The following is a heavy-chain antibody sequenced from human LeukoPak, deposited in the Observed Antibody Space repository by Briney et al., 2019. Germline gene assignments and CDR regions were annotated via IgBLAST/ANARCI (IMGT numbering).Heavy chain of an antibody. D-gene: IGHD2-15*01. Sequence: SETLTLTCTVSGGSISGSYWSWIRQPPGKGLEWIGYIYYYGSTNYNPSLKSRVTISVDASKNQFSLKLSSVTAADTAVYYCARDWGYCSGGTCYPDAFDIWGQGTMVTVSS. V-gene: IGHV4-59*01. CDR1: GGSISGSY. CDR3: ARDWGYCSGGTCYPDAFDI. J-gene: IGHJ3*02. CDR2: IYYYGST.